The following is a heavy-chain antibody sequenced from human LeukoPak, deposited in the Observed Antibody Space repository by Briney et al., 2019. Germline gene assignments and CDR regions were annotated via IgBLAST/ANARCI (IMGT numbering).Heavy chain of an antibody. Sequence: SVKVSCKASGGTFSSYAISWVRQAPGQGLEWMGRIIPILGIANYAQKFQGRVTITADKSTSTAYMELSSLRSEDTAVYYCSRGGLIVDNPGRPFDYWGQGTLVTVSS. V-gene: IGHV1-69*04. J-gene: IGHJ4*02. CDR1: GGTFSSYA. D-gene: IGHD2/OR15-2a*01. CDR2: IIPILGIA. CDR3: SRGGLIVDNPGRPFDY.